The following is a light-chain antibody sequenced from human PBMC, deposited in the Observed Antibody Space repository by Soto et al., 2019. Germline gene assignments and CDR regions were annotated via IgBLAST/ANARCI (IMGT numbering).Light chain of an antibody. CDR1: QCISGW. CDR3: QQYNCYPLT. Sequence: DIQMTQSPSTLSASVGDRVTITSRASQCISGWLAWYQQKPGKAPNLLIYKASTLESGVPSRFSGSGSGTEFTLTISSLQPDDFATYYCQQYNCYPLTFGGGTKVEIK. V-gene: IGKV1-5*03. CDR2: KAS. J-gene: IGKJ4*01.